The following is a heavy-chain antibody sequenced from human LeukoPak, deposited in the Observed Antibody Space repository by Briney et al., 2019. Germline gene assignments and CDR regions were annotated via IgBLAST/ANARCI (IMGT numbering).Heavy chain of an antibody. CDR1: GFTFSSYE. V-gene: IGHV3-48*03. Sequence: GGSLSLSCAASGFTFSSYEMNWVRQAPGKGLEWVSKTSSSGSAIYYADSVKGRFTISRDNAKSTLYLRMNSLRAEDTAVYYCARGGSLGYWGQGTLVTVSS. J-gene: IGHJ4*02. CDR2: TSSSGSAI. CDR3: ARGGSLGY. D-gene: IGHD6-19*01.